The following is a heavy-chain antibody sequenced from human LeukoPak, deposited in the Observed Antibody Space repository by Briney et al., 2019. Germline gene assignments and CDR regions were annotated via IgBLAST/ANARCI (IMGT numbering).Heavy chain of an antibody. CDR1: GLSFSRDW. J-gene: IGHJ4*02. CDR3: TSGEVWYY. V-gene: IGHV3-74*01. Sequence: GGSLRLSCTVSGLSFSRDWIYWVRQGPGKGLVYVSRISKDGTSTDYADSVKGRFTISRDNAKDTVYLQMTSLRADDTAMYYCTSGEVWYYWGQGTLVTVSS. CDR2: ISKDGTST. D-gene: IGHD3-3*01.